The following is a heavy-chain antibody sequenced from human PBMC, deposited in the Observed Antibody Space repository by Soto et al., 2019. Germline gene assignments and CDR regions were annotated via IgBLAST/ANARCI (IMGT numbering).Heavy chain of an antibody. V-gene: IGHV4-59*01. Sequence: PSETLSLTCTVSGGSISSYYWSWIRQPPGKGLEWIGYIYYSGSTNYNPSLKSRVTISVDTSKNQFSLKLSSVTAADTAVYYCARVLKTYSSSWYRAAFDIWGQGTMVTVS. CDR3: ARVLKTYSSSWYRAAFDI. CDR1: GGSISSYY. J-gene: IGHJ3*02. CDR2: IYYSGST. D-gene: IGHD6-13*01.